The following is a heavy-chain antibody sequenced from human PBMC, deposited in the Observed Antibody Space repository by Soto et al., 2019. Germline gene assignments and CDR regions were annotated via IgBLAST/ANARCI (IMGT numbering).Heavy chain of an antibody. Sequence: EVQLVESGGGLVQPGGSLRLSCAASGFTFSNYWMHWVRQVPGKGLVWVSRIDIDGSITTYADSVKDRFIISRDNAKNTLYLQMNSLRAEDTAVYYCAREKFLALDYWGQGTLVTVSS. J-gene: IGHJ4*02. CDR2: IDIDGSIT. V-gene: IGHV3-74*01. CDR3: AREKFLALDY. CDR1: GFTFSNYW.